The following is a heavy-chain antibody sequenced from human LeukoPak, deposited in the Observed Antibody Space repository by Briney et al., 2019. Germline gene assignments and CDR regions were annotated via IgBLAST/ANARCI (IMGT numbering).Heavy chain of an antibody. V-gene: IGHV3-30*02. CDR2: RKHDERKI. Sequence: PGGPLRLSCAASGFTFSNHGMHWVRQAPGKGLEGVAFRKHDERKIHYADSVKGRFTISRDTAKVTLYLQMNSLAVEDTAVYYCARESASFHASGASFDYWGQGTLVTVSS. D-gene: IGHD3-10*01. CDR1: GFTFSNHG. J-gene: IGHJ4*02. CDR3: ARESASFHASGASFDY.